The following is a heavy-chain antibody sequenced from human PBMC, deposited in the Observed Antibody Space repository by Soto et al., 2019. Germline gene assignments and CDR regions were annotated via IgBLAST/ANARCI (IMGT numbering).Heavy chain of an antibody. CDR2: IFYSGST. Sequence: PSETLSLTCTVSGGSISSDYWSWIRQPPGNGLEWIGYIFYSGSTNYNPSLKSRVTISVDTSKNQFSLKLSSVTAADTAVYYCARSFPPKYYYDSSGYLTLDYWGQGTLVTVS. J-gene: IGHJ4*02. CDR3: ARSFPPKYYYDSSGYLTLDY. D-gene: IGHD3-22*01. V-gene: IGHV4-59*01. CDR1: GGSISSDY.